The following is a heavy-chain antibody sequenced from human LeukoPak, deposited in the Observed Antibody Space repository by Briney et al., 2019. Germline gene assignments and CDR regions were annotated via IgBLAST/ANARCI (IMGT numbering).Heavy chain of an antibody. CDR1: GYSLSSDYY. D-gene: IGHD4-17*01. Sequence: LETLSLTCAVSGYSLSSDYYWGWIRQPPGKGLEYIGSIYHRGSIYYNPSLKSRVTISVDTSKNQFSLKLSSVTAADTAVYFCARRVTVTTDYFDYWGQGTLVTVSS. CDR3: ARRVTVTTDYFDY. J-gene: IGHJ4*02. CDR2: IYHRGSI. V-gene: IGHV4-38-2*01.